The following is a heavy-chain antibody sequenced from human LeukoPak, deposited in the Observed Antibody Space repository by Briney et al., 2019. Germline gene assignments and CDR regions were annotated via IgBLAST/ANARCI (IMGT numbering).Heavy chain of an antibody. Sequence: PGGSLRLSYAASGFTFSSYWLTWVRRAPGKGLEWVANIKQDGSGKYYVDSVKGRFTISRDNAKNSLFLQMNSLRVEDTAVYYCAGGQGWLLDYWGQGTLLTVSS. V-gene: IGHV3-7*05. CDR2: IKQDGSGK. CDR3: AGGQGWLLDY. CDR1: GFTFSSYW. D-gene: IGHD5-12*01. J-gene: IGHJ4*02.